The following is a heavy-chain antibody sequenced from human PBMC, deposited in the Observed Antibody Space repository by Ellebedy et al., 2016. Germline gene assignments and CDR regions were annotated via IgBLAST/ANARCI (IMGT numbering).Heavy chain of an antibody. Sequence: GGSLRLSCAASEFTLSNYAMTWVRQAPGKGLEWVSSIGLNDGNTYFADSVKGRFTLSRDNSNNTLYLQMNSLRAEDTGVYYCAKTFGGSLYDASDIWGQGTMVTVSS. CDR3: AKTFGGSLYDASDI. CDR1: EFTLSNYA. CDR2: IGLNDGNT. J-gene: IGHJ3*02. D-gene: IGHD1-26*01. V-gene: IGHV3-23*01.